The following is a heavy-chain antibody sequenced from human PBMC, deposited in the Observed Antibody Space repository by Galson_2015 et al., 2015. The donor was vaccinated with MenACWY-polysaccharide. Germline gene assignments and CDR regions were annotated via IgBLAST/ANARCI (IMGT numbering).Heavy chain of an antibody. V-gene: IGHV4-31*03. J-gene: IGHJ4*02. D-gene: IGHD1-26*01. Sequence: LSLTCPVSRASISSGGYYWSWIRQHPGKGLQWIGYIYYSGSTYYNPSLKSRVAISVDTSKNQFSLKLSSVTAADTAVYYCARSHYSGSYHIDYWGQGTLVTVSS. CDR1: RASISSGGYY. CDR3: ARSHYSGSYHIDY. CDR2: IYYSGST.